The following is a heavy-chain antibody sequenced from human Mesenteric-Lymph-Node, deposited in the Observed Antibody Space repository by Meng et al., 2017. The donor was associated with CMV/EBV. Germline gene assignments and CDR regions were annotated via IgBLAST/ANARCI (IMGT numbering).Heavy chain of an antibody. D-gene: IGHD2-21*02. J-gene: IGHJ4*02. CDR1: GGSISSYY. CDR2: IYYSGST. Sequence: ETLSLTCTVSGGSISSYYWSWIRQPPGKGLEWIGYIYYSGSTNYNPSFKSRVAMSVDTSKNQFTLNLRSVTAADTALYYCAREVTSPYCFDYWGQGTLVTVSS. V-gene: IGHV4-59*01. CDR3: AREVTSPYCFDY.